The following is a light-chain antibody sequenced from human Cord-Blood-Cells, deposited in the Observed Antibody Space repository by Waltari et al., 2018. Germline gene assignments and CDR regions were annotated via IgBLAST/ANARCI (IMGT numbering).Light chain of an antibody. Sequence: DIQMTQSPSTLSASVGDSVTITCRASQSISSWLAWYQQKPGKAPKLLIYKASSLESGVPSRFSGSGSGTEVTLTISSLQPDDFATYYCQQYNSAWTFGQGTKVEIK. CDR2: KAS. CDR3: QQYNSAWT. J-gene: IGKJ1*01. V-gene: IGKV1-5*03. CDR1: QSISSW.